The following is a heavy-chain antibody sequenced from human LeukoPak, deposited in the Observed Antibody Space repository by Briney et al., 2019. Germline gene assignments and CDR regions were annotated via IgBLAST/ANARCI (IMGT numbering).Heavy chain of an antibody. CDR2: INHSGST. D-gene: IGHD3-3*01. Sequence: SETLSLTCAVYGGSFSGYYWSWIRQPPGKGLEWIGEINHSGSTNYNPSLKSRVTISVDTSKNQFSLKLSSVTAADTAVYYCARGHVLRFLEWFRATYYYYYYTDVWGKGTTVTVSS. CDR1: GGSFSGYY. CDR3: ARGHVLRFLEWFRATYYYYYYTDV. J-gene: IGHJ6*03. V-gene: IGHV4-34*01.